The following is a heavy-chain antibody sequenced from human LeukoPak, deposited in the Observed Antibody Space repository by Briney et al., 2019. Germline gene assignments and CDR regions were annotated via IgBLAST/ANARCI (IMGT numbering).Heavy chain of an antibody. J-gene: IGHJ2*01. V-gene: IGHV3-21*01. D-gene: IGHD3-9*01. Sequence: GGSLRLSCAASGFTFSSYSMNWVRQAPGKGLEWVSSISSSSSYIYYADSVKGRFTTSRDNAKNSLYLQMNSLRAEDTAVYFCVRYFTRHSWYFDLWGRGTLVTVSS. CDR1: GFTFSSYS. CDR3: VRYFTRHSWYFDL. CDR2: ISSSSSYI.